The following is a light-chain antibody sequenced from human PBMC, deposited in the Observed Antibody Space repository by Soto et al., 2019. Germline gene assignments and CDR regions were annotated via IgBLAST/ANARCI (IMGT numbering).Light chain of an antibody. CDR1: QSISSY. J-gene: IGKJ2*01. CDR3: QQSYSTPYT. Sequence: DIQLTQSPSSLSASVGDRVTITCRASQSISSYLNWYQQKPGKAPKLLIYAASSLQSGVTSRLSGSGSGTDFTLTISSLQPEDFATYYCQQSYSTPYTFGQGTKLEIK. CDR2: AAS. V-gene: IGKV1-39*01.